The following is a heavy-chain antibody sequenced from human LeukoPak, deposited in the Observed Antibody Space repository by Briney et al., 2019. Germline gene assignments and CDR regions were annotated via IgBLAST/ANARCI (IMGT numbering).Heavy chain of an antibody. D-gene: IGHD6-19*01. V-gene: IGHV1-2*02. J-gene: IGHJ4*02. CDR3: ARGSSGWYKNVDY. Sequence: ASVKVSCKASGYTFTGYYMHWVRQAPGQGLEWMGWINPNSGGTNYAQKFQGRVTMTRDTSISTAYMELSRLRSDDTAVYYRARGSSGWYKNVDYWGQGTLVTVSS. CDR1: GYTFTGYY. CDR2: INPNSGGT.